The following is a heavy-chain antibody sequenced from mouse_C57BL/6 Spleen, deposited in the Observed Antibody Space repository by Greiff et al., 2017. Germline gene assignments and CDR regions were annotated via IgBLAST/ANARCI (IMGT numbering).Heavy chain of an antibody. CDR2: INPNYGTT. Sequence: VQLQQSGPELVKPGASVKISCKASGYSFTDYNMNWVKQSNGKSLEWIGVINPNYGTTSYNQKFKGKATLTVDQSSSTAYMQLNSLTSEDSAVYYCAMSWLRPYYYAMDYWGQGTSVTVSS. V-gene: IGHV1-39*01. CDR1: GYSFTDYN. CDR3: AMSWLRPYYYAMDY. J-gene: IGHJ4*01. D-gene: IGHD2-2*01.